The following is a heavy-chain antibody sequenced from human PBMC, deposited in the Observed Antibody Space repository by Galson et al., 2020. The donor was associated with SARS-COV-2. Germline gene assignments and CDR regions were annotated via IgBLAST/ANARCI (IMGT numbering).Heavy chain of an antibody. J-gene: IGHJ4*02. V-gene: IGHV4-30-4*01. CDR3: ASQCNNGVCFGLPY. CDR1: GGSISSGDYY. CDR2: IFDIGTT. Sequence: SETLSLTCTVSGGSISSGDYYWSWVRQPPGKGLEWIGYIFDIGTTYYNPSLKSRLTISLDTSKNQFSLRLTSVTAADTAVYYCASQCNNGVCFGLPYWGQGTLVTVSS. D-gene: IGHD2-8*01.